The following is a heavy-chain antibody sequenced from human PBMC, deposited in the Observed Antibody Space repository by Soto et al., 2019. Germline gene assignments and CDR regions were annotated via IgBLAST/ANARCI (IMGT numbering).Heavy chain of an antibody. Sequence: QITLNESGPTQVKPRQTLKLTCTFSGFSLTTSGVGVGWIRQSPGKAPERLALIYWDDDKRYSPSLKSRLTITKDTSKNQVVLTMADLDPADTATYYCAHRVLRTVFGLVTTTAIYFDFWGQGTPVAVSS. V-gene: IGHV2-5*02. D-gene: IGHD3-3*01. CDR1: GFSLTTSGVG. CDR2: IYWDDDK. CDR3: AHRVLRTVFGLVTTTAIYFDF. J-gene: IGHJ4*02.